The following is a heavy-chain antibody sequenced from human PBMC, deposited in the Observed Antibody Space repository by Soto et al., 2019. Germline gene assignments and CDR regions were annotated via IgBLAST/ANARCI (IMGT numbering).Heavy chain of an antibody. CDR2: IYYSWST. V-gene: IGHV4-31*03. CDR1: GDSISSGGYY. Sequence: SETLSLTCTVSGDSISSGGYYWSWIRQHPGKGLEWIWDIYYSWSTYYNPSPKNRDNKTVDTSKKQFSLKMRSRTAADTAVYYCAISNCGGDCYSTYYYGMDVWGQGTTVTVSS. CDR3: AISNCGGDCYSTYYYGMDV. J-gene: IGHJ6*02. D-gene: IGHD2-21*02.